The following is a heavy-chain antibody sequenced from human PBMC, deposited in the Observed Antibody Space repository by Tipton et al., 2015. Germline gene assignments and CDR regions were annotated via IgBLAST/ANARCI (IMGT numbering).Heavy chain of an antibody. CDR2: IQRTSDGGAT. Sequence: QLVQSGGGLVKPGGSLRLSCAASGFSFTSAWLIWVRQAPGKGLEWVGRIQRTSDGGATDFAAPVKGRFTISRDDSRDTVYLLMNSLTTDDTAVYYCATENWYRFEYWGQGTLVIVSS. V-gene: IGHV3-15*07. D-gene: IGHD6-13*01. CDR1: GFSFTSAW. CDR3: ATENWYRFEY. J-gene: IGHJ4*02.